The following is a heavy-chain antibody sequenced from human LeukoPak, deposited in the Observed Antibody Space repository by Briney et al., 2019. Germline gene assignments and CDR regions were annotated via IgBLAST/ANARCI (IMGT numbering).Heavy chain of an antibody. J-gene: IGHJ1*01. CDR3: ARVVNNCSGTSCYSGFQH. CDR2: SNPNSGGT. D-gene: IGHD2-2*01. Sequence: ASVKVSCKAAGYSFTGYYMYWVRQAPGQGLEWMGWSNPNSGGTNYAQTFQGRLTMTRDTPIHTAYMEVSRLRSDDPAVYYCARVVNNCSGTSCYSGFQHWGQGSLVTVSS. CDR1: GYSFTGYY. V-gene: IGHV1-2*02.